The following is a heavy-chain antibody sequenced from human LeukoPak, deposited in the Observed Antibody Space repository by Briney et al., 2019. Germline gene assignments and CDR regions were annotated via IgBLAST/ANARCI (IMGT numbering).Heavy chain of an antibody. V-gene: IGHV3-23*01. CDR3: TTYAQKFDF. Sequence: GGALRLSCAASGFTFSNYAMNWVRQAPGKGLEWVSTISGNGGSTYYAGSVTGRFTISRDNSKNTLYLQMNSLRDDDTATYYCTTYAQKFDFWGQGTLVTVSS. J-gene: IGHJ4*02. D-gene: IGHD2-2*01. CDR1: GFTFSNYA. CDR2: ISGNGGST.